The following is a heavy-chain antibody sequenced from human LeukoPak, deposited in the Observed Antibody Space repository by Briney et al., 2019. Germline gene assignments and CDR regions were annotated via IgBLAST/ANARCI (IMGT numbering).Heavy chain of an antibody. D-gene: IGHD3-22*01. CDR3: AKADMIVVVRGAFDI. J-gene: IGHJ3*02. Sequence: GGSLRLSCAASGFTFDDYAMHWVRQAPGKGLEWVSGISWNSGSIGYADSVKGRFTISRDNAKNSLYLQMNSLRAEDTALYYCAKADMIVVVRGAFDIWGQGTMVTVSS. V-gene: IGHV3-9*01. CDR2: ISWNSGSI. CDR1: GFTFDDYA.